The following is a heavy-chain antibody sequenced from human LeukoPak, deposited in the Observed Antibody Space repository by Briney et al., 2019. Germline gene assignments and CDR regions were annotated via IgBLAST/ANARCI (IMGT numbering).Heavy chain of an antibody. J-gene: IGHJ4*02. V-gene: IGHV4-34*01. Sequence: SETLSLTCAAYGGSFSGYYWSWIRQPPGKGLEWIGETNHSGSTNYNPSLKSRVTISVDTSKNQFSLKLSSVTAADTAVYYCARVVGTAMVPFDYWGQGTLVTVSS. D-gene: IGHD5-18*01. CDR1: GGSFSGYY. CDR3: ARVVGTAMVPFDY. CDR2: TNHSGST.